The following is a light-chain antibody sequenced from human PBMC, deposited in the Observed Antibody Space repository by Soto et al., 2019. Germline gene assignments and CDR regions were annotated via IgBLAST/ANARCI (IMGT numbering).Light chain of an antibody. V-gene: IGKV3-15*01. CDR2: DAS. J-gene: IGKJ1*01. CDR3: QEYNHWPSWT. CDR1: QSVSSH. Sequence: IVMTQSPATLSVSPGERATLSCRATQSVSSHLDWYQQRPGQAPRLLIYDASTRATGIPARFSSSGSGREYTLPISSLQSADVAAYYCQEYNHWPSWTFGQGTKVEVK.